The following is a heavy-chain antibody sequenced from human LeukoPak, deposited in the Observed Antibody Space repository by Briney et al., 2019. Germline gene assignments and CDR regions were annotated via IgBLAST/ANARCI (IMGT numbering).Heavy chain of an antibody. CDR1: GGSISSYY. CDR3: AREVGRTNYYYYGMDV. CDR2: IYYSGST. Sequence: SETLSLTCTVSGGSISSYYWSWIRRPPGKGLEWIGYIYYSGSTNYNPSLKSRVTISVDTSKNQFSLKLSSVTAADTAVYYCAREVGRTNYYYYGMDVWGQGTTVTVSS. V-gene: IGHV4-59*01. D-gene: IGHD2-2*01. J-gene: IGHJ6*02.